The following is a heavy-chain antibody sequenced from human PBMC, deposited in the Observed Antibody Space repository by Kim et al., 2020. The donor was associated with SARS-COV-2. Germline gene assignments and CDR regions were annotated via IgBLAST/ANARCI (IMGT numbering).Heavy chain of an antibody. J-gene: IGHJ4*01. CDR3: AKWGTIFGDVISPLDY. Sequence: GGSLRLSCAASGFDFSSYALSWVRQAPGKGLELVSTISGTTGGTYYADSVKGRFTISRDISKNTVYLQMNSLRGEDTALYYCAKWGTIFGDVISPLDYWG. CDR2: ISGTTGGT. V-gene: IGHV3-23*01. CDR1: GFDFSSYA. D-gene: IGHD3-3*01.